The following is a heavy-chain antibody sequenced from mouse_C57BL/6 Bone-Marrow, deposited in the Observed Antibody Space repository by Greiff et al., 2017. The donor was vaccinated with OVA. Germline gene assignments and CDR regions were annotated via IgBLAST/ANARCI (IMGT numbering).Heavy chain of an antibody. Sequence: EVKLMESGGGLVQPGGSLSLSCAASGFTFTDYYMSWVRQPPGKALEWLGFIRNKANGYTTEYSASVKGRFTISRDNSQSILYLQMNALRAEDSATYYCAGDYYGSTGYWGQGTTLTVSS. J-gene: IGHJ2*01. CDR2: IRNKANGYTT. V-gene: IGHV7-3*01. D-gene: IGHD1-1*01. CDR1: GFTFTDYY. CDR3: AGDYYGSTGY.